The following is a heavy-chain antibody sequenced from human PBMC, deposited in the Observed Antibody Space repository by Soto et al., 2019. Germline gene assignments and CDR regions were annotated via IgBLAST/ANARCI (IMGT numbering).Heavy chain of an antibody. CDR2: ISYDGSNK. J-gene: IGHJ6*02. D-gene: IGHD2-8*01. CDR3: AKEGQMGGMDV. Sequence: QVQLVESGGGVVQPGRSLRLSCAASGFTLSSYGMHWVRQAPGKGLEWVALISYDGSNKDYADSVKGRFTISRHNSKNTLYLQMNSLRAEDTAVYYCAKEGQMGGMDVWGQGTTVTVSS. CDR1: GFTLSSYG. V-gene: IGHV3-30*18.